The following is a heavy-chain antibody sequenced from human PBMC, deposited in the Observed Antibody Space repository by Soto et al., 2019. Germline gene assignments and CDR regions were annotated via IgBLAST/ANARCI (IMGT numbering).Heavy chain of an antibody. CDR1: GFTFSTYG. CDR3: VKFRGRAYNYYYMDV. D-gene: IGHD2-2*02. V-gene: IGHV3-23*01. Sequence: DVQLLESGGGLVQRGGSLRLSCAASGFTFSTYGMTWVRQAPGKGLEWVSYGGSGGSTYYADSVKGRFTISRDNSKNTLYLQMNSLRAEDTAVYYCVKFRGRAYNYYYMDVWGNGTTVTVSS. CDR2: YGGSGGST. J-gene: IGHJ6*03.